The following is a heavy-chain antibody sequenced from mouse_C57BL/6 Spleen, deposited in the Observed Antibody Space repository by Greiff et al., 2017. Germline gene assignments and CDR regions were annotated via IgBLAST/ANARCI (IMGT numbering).Heavy chain of an antibody. CDR1: GFTFSDYG. CDR3: ARHYYGSSYWFAY. Sequence: EVMLVESGGGLVKPGGSLKLSCAASGFTFSDYGMHLVRQAPEKGLEWVAYISSCSSTIYYADTVKGRFTLSRDNAKNTLFLQMISLRSEDTAMYYCARHYYGSSYWFAYWGQGTLVTVSA. CDR2: ISSCSSTI. D-gene: IGHD1-1*01. V-gene: IGHV5-17*01. J-gene: IGHJ3*01.